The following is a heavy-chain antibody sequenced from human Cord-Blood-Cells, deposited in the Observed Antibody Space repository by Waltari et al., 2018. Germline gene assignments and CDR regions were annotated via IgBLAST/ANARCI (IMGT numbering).Heavy chain of an antibody. V-gene: IGHV1-69*01. D-gene: IGHD3-3*01. J-gene: IGHJ3*02. CDR2: IIPIFGTA. Sequence: QVQLVQSGAEVKKPGSSVKVSCKASGGTFSSYAISWVRQAPAQGLEWMGGIIPIFGTANYAQKSQGRVTITADESTSTAYMELSSLRSEDTAVYYCARGNSQRITIFGVNAFDIWGQGTMVTVSS. CDR3: ARGNSQRITIFGVNAFDI. CDR1: GGTFSSYA.